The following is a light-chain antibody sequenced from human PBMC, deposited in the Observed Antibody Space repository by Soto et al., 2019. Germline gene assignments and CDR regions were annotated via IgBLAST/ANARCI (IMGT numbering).Light chain of an antibody. CDR2: SNN. J-gene: IGLJ2*01. CDR3: VAWDDSLNGLV. CDR1: SSNIGRNT. V-gene: IGLV1-44*01. Sequence: QSVLTQTPSASGTPGQRVTISCSGSSSNIGRNTVTWYQQLPGTAPKLLIYSNNQRPSGVPDRFSGSKSGTSVSLAVSGLQSEDEADYYCVAWDDSLNGLVFGGGTKLTVL.